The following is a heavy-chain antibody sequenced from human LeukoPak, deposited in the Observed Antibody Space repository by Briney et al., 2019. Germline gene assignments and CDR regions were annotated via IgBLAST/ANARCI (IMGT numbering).Heavy chain of an antibody. V-gene: IGHV1-18*01. D-gene: IGHD4-11*01. Sequence: ASVKVSCKASGYTFTIYGINWVRQAPGQGLEWLGWISAYNGNTNYAQKLQGRVTMTTDTSTSTAYMELRSLRSDDTAVYYCARVFMTTVTTGSYFGYWGQGTPVTVSS. CDR3: ARVFMTTVTTGSYFGY. CDR2: ISAYNGNT. J-gene: IGHJ4*02. CDR1: GYTFTIYG.